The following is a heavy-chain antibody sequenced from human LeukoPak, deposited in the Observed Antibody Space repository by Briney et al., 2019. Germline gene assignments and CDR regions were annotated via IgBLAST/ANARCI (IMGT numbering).Heavy chain of an antibody. CDR2: ISAYNGST. J-gene: IGHJ4*02. V-gene: IGHV1-18*04. CDR1: GYTFTSYG. Sequence: ASVKVSCKASGYTFTSYGISWVRQAPGQGLEWMGWISAYNGSTNYAQKLQGRVTMTTDTSTSTAYMELRSLRSDDTAVYYCARGYSSSNPNPLDYWGQGTLVTVSS. CDR3: ARGYSSSNPNPLDY. D-gene: IGHD1-14*01.